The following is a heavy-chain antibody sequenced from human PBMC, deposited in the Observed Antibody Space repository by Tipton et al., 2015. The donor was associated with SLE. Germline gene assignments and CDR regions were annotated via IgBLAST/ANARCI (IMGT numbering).Heavy chain of an antibody. D-gene: IGHD6-6*01. V-gene: IGHV4-31*03. Sequence: TLSLTCTVSGGSISSGGYYWSWIRQHPGKGLEWIGYIYDSGSTYYNPSLESRVIISSDTSKNQLSLQLRSATAADTAVYYCARGGHSSSSNYFDYWGQGTLVTVSS. CDR3: ARGGHSSSSNYFDY. CDR2: IYDSGST. CDR1: GGSISSGGYY. J-gene: IGHJ4*02.